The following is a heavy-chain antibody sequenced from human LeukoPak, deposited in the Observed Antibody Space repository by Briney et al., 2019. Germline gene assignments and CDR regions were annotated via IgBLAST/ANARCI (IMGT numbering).Heavy chain of an antibody. CDR2: ISWDGGST. Sequence: GGPLRLSCAASGFTFDDYDMHWVRQAPGKGLEWVTLISWDGGSTYHADSVKGRFNISRDNSKNSLYLQINSLRAEDTALYYCAKGDGLYYYYYYMDVWGKGTTVTVSS. CDR3: AKGDGLYYYYYYMDV. D-gene: IGHD5-24*01. V-gene: IGHV3-43D*03. CDR1: GFTFDDYD. J-gene: IGHJ6*03.